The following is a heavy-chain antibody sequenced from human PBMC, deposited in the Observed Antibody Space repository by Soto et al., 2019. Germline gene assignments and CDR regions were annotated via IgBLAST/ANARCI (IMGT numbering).Heavy chain of an antibody. Sequence: ASVKVSCKASGYTFTGYYMHWVRQAPGXGLEWMGWINPNSGGTNYAQKFQGWVTMTRDTSISTAYMELSRLRSDDTAVYYCARGRGISAAGTDYYCYYGMDDCGQGTTFTVS. J-gene: IGHJ6*02. V-gene: IGHV1-2*04. D-gene: IGHD6-13*01. CDR1: GYTFTGYY. CDR3: ARGRGISAAGTDYYCYYGMDD. CDR2: INPNSGGT.